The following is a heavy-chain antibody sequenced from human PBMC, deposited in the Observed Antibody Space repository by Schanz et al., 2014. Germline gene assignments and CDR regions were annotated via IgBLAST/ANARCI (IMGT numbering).Heavy chain of an antibody. CDR3: AREDCSATSCCFRY. J-gene: IGHJ4*02. CDR2: IRYDGRNK. V-gene: IGHV3-33*01. D-gene: IGHD2-15*01. Sequence: QVQLVESGGGVVQPGRSLRLSCAASGFTFISYDIHWVRQAPGKGLEWVAVIRYDGRNKNFVESVKGRFTISRDNSNNTVYLQMNTLRAEYTAVYYCAREDCSATSCCFRYWGQGTLVTVSS. CDR1: GFTFISYD.